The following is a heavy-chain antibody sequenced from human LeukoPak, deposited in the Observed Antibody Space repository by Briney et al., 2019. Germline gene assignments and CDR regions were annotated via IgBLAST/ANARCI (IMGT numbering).Heavy chain of an antibody. CDR2: IYNSGST. Sequence: PSETLSLTCTVSGGSISSYYWNCIRQPPGKGLEWIGYIYNSGSTDHNPSLKSRVTISVDTSKNQVSLRLSSVNAADTAVYYCATSRRDYNIFTGYYSPQDDAFDIWGQGTMVTVSS. V-gene: IGHV4-59*08. CDR3: ATSRRDYNIFTGYYSPQDDAFDI. J-gene: IGHJ3*02. D-gene: IGHD3-9*01. CDR1: GGSISSYY.